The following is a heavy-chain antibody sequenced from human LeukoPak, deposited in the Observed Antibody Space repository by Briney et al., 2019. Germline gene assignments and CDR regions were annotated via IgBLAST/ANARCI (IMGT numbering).Heavy chain of an antibody. Sequence: PSETLPLTCTISGGSISNYYWSWIRQPPGKGLEWIGYIYHSGSTSYNPSLKSRVTISVDTSKKQFSLKVSSVTAADTAVYYCAREDYGGNPLYGRASGFDPWGQGTLVTVSS. CDR1: GGSISNYY. V-gene: IGHV4-59*12. D-gene: IGHD4-23*01. J-gene: IGHJ5*02. CDR2: IYHSGST. CDR3: AREDYGGNPLYGRASGFDP.